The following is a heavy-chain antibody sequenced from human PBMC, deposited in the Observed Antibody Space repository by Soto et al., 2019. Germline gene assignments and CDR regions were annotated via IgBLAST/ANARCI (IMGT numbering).Heavy chain of an antibody. D-gene: IGHD2-2*01. CDR1: GYTFTSYG. J-gene: IGHJ1*01. V-gene: IGHV1-18*01. Sequence: QVQLVQSGAEVKKPGASVKVSCKASGYTFTSYGISWVRQAPGQGLEWMGWISAYNGNTNYAQKLQGRVTMTTDTSTSTAYMELRSLRSDDTAVYYCARGIPIVCSSTSCYVYFQHWGQGTLVTVSS. CDR2: ISAYNGNT. CDR3: ARGIPIVCSSTSCYVYFQH.